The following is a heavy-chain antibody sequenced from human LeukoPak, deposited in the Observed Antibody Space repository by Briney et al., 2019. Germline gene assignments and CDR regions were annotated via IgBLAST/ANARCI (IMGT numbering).Heavy chain of an antibody. Sequence: GGSLRLSCAASGFTFSSYGMHWVRQAPGKGLEWVAVISYDGSNKYHADSVKGRFTISRDNSKNTLYLQMNSLRAEDTAVYYCAKALSNWGLWDGMDVWGKGTTVTVSS. CDR3: AKALSNWGLWDGMDV. CDR1: GFTFSSYG. V-gene: IGHV3-30*18. J-gene: IGHJ6*04. D-gene: IGHD7-27*01. CDR2: ISYDGSNK.